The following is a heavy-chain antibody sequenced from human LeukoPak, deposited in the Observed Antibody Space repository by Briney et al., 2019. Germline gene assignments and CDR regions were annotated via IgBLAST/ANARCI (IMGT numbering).Heavy chain of an antibody. CDR1: GFSLSTSGMC. J-gene: IGHJ3*02. D-gene: IGHD3-22*01. CDR2: IDWDDDK. V-gene: IGHV2-70*11. CDR3: ARYYYDSSGYLSAFDI. Sequence: SGPALVKPTQTLTLTCTFSGFSLSTSGMCVSWIRQPPGKALEWLARIDWDDDKYYSTSLKTRLTISKDTSKNQVVLTMTNMDPVDTATYYCARYYYDSSGYLSAFDIWGQGTMVTVSS.